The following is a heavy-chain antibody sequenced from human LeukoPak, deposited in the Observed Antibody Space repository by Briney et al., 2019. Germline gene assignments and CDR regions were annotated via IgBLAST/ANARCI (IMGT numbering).Heavy chain of an antibody. Sequence: ASVKVSFKASGYTFTSYYMHWVRQAPGQGPEWMGIINPSGGSTSYAQKFQGRVTMTRDTSTSTVYMELSSLRSEDTAVYYCARGGVWFGELLGHYFDYWGQGTLVTVSS. CDR1: GYTFTSYY. V-gene: IGHV1-46*01. D-gene: IGHD3-10*01. J-gene: IGHJ4*02. CDR2: INPSGGST. CDR3: ARGGVWFGELLGHYFDY.